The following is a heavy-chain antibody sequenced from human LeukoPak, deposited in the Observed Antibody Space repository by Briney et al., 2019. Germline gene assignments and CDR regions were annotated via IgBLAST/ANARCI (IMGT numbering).Heavy chain of an antibody. D-gene: IGHD6-13*01. V-gene: IGHV3-23*01. Sequence: PGGSLIVSCAASGFTFSRYAMSWVRQAPGKGLEWVSGIVESGDNTYYADSVKGRFTISRDNFKNTLYLQMDSLRAEDTAVYYCAKDLQQLDYWGQGILVTVSS. J-gene: IGHJ4*02. CDR1: GFTFSRYA. CDR2: IVESGDNT. CDR3: AKDLQQLDY.